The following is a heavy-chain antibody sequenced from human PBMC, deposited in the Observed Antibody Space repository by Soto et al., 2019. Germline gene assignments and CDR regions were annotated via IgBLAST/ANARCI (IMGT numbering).Heavy chain of an antibody. CDR1: GFTFSSYA. CDR2: ISGSGGST. CDR3: AKSPPAPRIAYFDY. J-gene: IGHJ4*02. D-gene: IGHD6-13*01. Sequence: PGGSLRLSCAASGFTFSSYAMSWVRQAPGKGLEWVSAISGSGGSTYYADSVKGRFPISRANSKNTLYLQMNSLRAEDTAVYYCAKSPPAPRIAYFDYWGQGTLVTVSS. V-gene: IGHV3-23*01.